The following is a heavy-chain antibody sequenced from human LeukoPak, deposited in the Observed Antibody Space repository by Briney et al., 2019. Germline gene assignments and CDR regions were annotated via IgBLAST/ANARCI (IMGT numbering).Heavy chain of an antibody. CDR2: ISAYNGNT. V-gene: IGHV1-18*04. J-gene: IGHJ3*02. CDR3: AREGLRYFDWPDDAFDI. CDR1: GYTFTSYG. Sequence: ASVKVSCKASGYTFTSYGISWVRQAPGQGLEWMGWISAYNGNTNYAQKLQGRVTITTDTSTSTAYMELRSLRSDDTAVYYCAREGLRYFDWPDDAFDIWGQGTMVTVSS. D-gene: IGHD3-9*01.